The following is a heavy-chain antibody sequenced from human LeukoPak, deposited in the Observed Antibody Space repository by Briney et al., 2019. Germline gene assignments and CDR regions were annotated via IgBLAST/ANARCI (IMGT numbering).Heavy chain of an antibody. CDR1: GGSFSGYY. V-gene: IGHV4-34*01. CDR2: INHSGST. J-gene: IGHJ4*02. CDR3: ARGKVIDY. Sequence: PSETLSLTCAVYGGSFSGYYWSWNRQPPGKGLEWIGEINHSGSTNYNPSLKSRVTISVDTSKNQFSLKLSSVTAADTAVYYCARGKVIDYWGQGTLVTVSS.